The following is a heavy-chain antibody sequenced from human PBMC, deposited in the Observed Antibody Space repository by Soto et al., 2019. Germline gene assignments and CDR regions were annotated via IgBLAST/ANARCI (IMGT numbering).Heavy chain of an antibody. CDR3: ARTTAVPNTLRSRYFFDY. D-gene: IGHD4-17*01. Sequence: SETLSLTCSVSGGSVSDKTYYWSWIRQPPGKRRVWVGYVYYSGTTNYNPCLKSRVTISVDLSKIRFSLRLSSVTTADTALYYCARTTAVPNTLRSRYFFDYWGQGTLVTVSS. CDR2: VYYSGTT. J-gene: IGHJ4*02. V-gene: IGHV4-61*01. CDR1: GGSVSDKTYY.